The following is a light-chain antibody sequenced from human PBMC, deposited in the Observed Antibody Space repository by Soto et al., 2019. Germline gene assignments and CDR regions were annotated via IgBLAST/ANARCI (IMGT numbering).Light chain of an antibody. V-gene: IGLV2-23*01. CDR3: CSYAGSSPYV. Sequence: QSVLTQPASVSGSPGQSITISCTGNSSDVGGYNLVSWYQQHPGKAPKLMIYEGSKRPSGVSNRFSGSKSGNTASLTISGLEAEDEADYYYCSYAGSSPYVFGTGTKLTVL. CDR1: SSDVGGYNL. CDR2: EGS. J-gene: IGLJ1*01.